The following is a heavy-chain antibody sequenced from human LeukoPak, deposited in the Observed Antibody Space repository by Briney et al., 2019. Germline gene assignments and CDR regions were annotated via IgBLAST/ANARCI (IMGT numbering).Heavy chain of an antibody. CDR1: GFTFDDYA. J-gene: IGHJ4*02. D-gene: IGHD5-18*01. V-gene: IGHV3-20*04. CDR2: LNWNGGST. CDR3: ARGARGYSYGFFDY. Sequence: RPGGSLRLSCAASGFTFDDYAMHWVRQAPGKGLEWVSGLNWNGGSTGYADSVKGRFTISRDNAKNSLYLQMSSLRAEDTALYYCARGARGYSYGFFDYWGQGTLVTVSS.